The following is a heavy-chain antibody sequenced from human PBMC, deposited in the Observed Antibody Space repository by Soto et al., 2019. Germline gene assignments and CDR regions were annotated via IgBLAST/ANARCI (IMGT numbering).Heavy chain of an antibody. Sequence: EVQLVESGGGLVQPGGSLRLSCAASGFTFSSYSMNWVRQAPGKGLEWVSYISSSSSTIYYADSVKGRFTISRDNAKNSLYLQMNSLRAEDTAVYYCAREGLDYGGNYGYYFDYWGQGTLVTVSS. CDR2: ISSSSSTI. CDR1: GFTFSSYS. CDR3: AREGLDYGGNYGYYFDY. D-gene: IGHD4-17*01. J-gene: IGHJ4*02. V-gene: IGHV3-48*01.